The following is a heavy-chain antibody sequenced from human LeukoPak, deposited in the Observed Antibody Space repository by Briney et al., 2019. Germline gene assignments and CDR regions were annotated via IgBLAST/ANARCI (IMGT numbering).Heavy chain of an antibody. Sequence: GESLKISCKGSGYSFTSYWIGWVRQMPGKGLEWMGIIYPGDSDTRYSPSFQGQVTISADKSITTAYLQWSSLKASDTATYYCASYNYYDSSGYYYEWVYWGQGTLVTVSS. CDR2: IYPGDSDT. CDR3: ASYNYYDSSGYYYEWVY. CDR1: GYSFTSYW. J-gene: IGHJ4*02. D-gene: IGHD3-22*01. V-gene: IGHV5-51*01.